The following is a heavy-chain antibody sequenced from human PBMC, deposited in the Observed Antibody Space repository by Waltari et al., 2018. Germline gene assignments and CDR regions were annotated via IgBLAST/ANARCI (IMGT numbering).Heavy chain of an antibody. J-gene: IGHJ4*02. Sequence: QVQLQQWGAGLLKPSETLSLTCAVYGGSFSGYYWSWIRQPPGKGLEWIGEINHSGSTNYNPSLKGRVTISVDTSKNQFSLKLSSVTAADTAVYYCARENWVKFDYWGQGTLVTVSS. D-gene: IGHD7-27*01. V-gene: IGHV4-34*01. CDR3: ARENWVKFDY. CDR1: GGSFSGYY. CDR2: INHSGST.